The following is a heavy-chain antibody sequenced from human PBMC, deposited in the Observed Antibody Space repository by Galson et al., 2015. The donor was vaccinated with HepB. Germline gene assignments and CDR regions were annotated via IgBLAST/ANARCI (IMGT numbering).Heavy chain of an antibody. V-gene: IGHV1-69*13. CDR1: GGTSSSYT. CDR2: IIPIFGTT. CDR3: AGMREAYFDS. D-gene: IGHD1-26*01. Sequence: SVKVSCKASGGTSSSYTFSWVRQAPGQGLEWMGGIIPIFGTTNYAQNFQGRVTITADESTSTAYMEMTNLISDDTAVYYCAGMREAYFDSWGQGTLVTVSS. J-gene: IGHJ4*02.